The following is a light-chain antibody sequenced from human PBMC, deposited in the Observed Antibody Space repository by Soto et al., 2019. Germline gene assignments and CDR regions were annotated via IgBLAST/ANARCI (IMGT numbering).Light chain of an antibody. J-gene: IGLJ1*01. V-gene: IGLV2-14*03. Sequence: SALTQPASVSGSPGQSITISCTGTSSDVGGYNYVSWYQQHPGKAPKLMICDVSNRPSGVSNRFSGSESGNTASLTISGLQAEDEADYYCSSYTSSSTLPYVFGTGTKVT. CDR3: SSYTSSSTLPYV. CDR1: SSDVGGYNY. CDR2: DVS.